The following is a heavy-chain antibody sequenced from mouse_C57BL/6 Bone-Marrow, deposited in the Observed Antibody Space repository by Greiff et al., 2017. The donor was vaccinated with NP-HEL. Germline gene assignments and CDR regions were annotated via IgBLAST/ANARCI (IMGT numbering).Heavy chain of an antibody. CDR3: ARVEDGYYVFRFAY. CDR1: GYSITSGYY. J-gene: IGHJ3*01. V-gene: IGHV3-6*01. D-gene: IGHD2-3*01. CDR2: ISYDGSN. Sequence: EVKLQQSGPGLVKPSQSLSLTCSVTGYSITSGYYWNWIRQFPGNKLEWMGYISYDGSNNYNPSLKNRISITRDTSKNQFFLKLNSVTTEDTATYYCARVEDGYYVFRFAYWGQGTLVTVSA.